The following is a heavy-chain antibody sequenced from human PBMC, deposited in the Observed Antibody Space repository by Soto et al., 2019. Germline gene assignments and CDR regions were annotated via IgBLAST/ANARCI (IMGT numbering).Heavy chain of an antibody. Sequence: GGSLRLSCAASGFTFSSYAMSWVRQAPGKGLEWVSAISGSGGSTYYADSVKGRFTISRDNSKNTLYLQMNSLRAEDTAVYYCAKGGGTTVTPKANWFDPWGQGTLFTVSS. CDR1: GFTFSSYA. V-gene: IGHV3-23*01. D-gene: IGHD4-4*01. J-gene: IGHJ5*02. CDR3: AKGGGTTVTPKANWFDP. CDR2: ISGSGGST.